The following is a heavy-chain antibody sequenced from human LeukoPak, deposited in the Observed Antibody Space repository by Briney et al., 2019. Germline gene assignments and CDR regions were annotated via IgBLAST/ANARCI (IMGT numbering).Heavy chain of an antibody. CDR1: GFSLSTSGMC. V-gene: IGHV2-70*11. D-gene: IGHD6-13*01. Sequence: SGPTLVNPTQTLTLTCTFSGFSLSTSGMCVSWIRQPPGKALEWLARIDWDDDKYYSTSLKTRLTISKDTSKNQVVLTMTNMDPVDTATYYCAQIRRYSSWIDNWGQGTLVTVSS. CDR2: IDWDDDK. J-gene: IGHJ4*02. CDR3: AQIRRYSSWIDN.